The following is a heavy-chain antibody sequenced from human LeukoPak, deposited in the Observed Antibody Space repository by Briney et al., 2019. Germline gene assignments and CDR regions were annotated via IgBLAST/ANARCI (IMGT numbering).Heavy chain of an antibody. CDR1: GFTFSSYS. Sequence: GRSLRLSCAASGFTFSSYSMNWVRQAPGKGLEWVSSISSSSSYIYYADSVKGRFTISRDNAKNSLYLQMNSLRAEDTAVYYCAELGITMIGGIWGKGTTVTISS. CDR3: AELGITMIGGI. D-gene: IGHD3-10*02. J-gene: IGHJ6*04. V-gene: IGHV3-21*01. CDR2: ISSSSSYI.